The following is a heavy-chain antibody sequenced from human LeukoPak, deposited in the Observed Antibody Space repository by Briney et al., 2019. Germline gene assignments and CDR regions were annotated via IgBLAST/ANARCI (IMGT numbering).Heavy chain of an antibody. V-gene: IGHV4-59*01. CDR1: GGSFSGYY. J-gene: IGHJ4*02. CDR3: ARGEDWNYLPTYFDY. Sequence: SETLSLTCAVYGGSFSGYYWSWIRQPPGKGLEWIGYIYYSGSTNYNPSLKSRVTISVDTSKNQFSLKLSSVTAADTAVYYCARGEDWNYLPTYFDYWGQGTLVTVSS. D-gene: IGHD1-7*01. CDR2: IYYSGST.